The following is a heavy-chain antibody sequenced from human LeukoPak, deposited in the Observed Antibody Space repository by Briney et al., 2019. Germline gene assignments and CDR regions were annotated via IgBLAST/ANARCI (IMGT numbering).Heavy chain of an antibody. CDR2: MSGSSGTT. Sequence: GGSLRLSCAASGFTFSSYAMSWVRQAPGKGLEWVSGMSGSSGTTYYADSVKGRFTFSRDNSKNTLYLQMNSLRAEDSAIYYCAKDHASYCGGDCYSDHWGQGTLVTVSS. D-gene: IGHD2-21*02. CDR1: GFTFSSYA. CDR3: AKDHASYCGGDCYSDH. J-gene: IGHJ4*02. V-gene: IGHV3-23*01.